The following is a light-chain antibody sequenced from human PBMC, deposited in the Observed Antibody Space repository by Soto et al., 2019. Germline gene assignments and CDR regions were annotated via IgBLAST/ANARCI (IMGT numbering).Light chain of an antibody. J-gene: IGLJ1*01. Sequence: QSVLTQPHSVSGSPGQSVTISCTGTSSDVGGYSYVSWYQQHPGKAPELIIYDVTERPSGVPDRFSGSKSCNTASLTISGLQAEDEADYYCCSYTGSYSYVFGIGTKVTVL. CDR2: DVT. CDR3: CSYTGSYSYV. V-gene: IGLV2-11*01. CDR1: SSDVGGYSY.